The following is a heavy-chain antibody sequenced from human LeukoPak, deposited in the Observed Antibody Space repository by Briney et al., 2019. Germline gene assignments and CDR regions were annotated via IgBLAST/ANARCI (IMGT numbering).Heavy chain of an antibody. Sequence: SVKVSCKASGGTFSSYAISWVRQAPGQGLEWMGRIIPILGIANYAQKFQGRVTITADKSTSTAYMELSSLRSEDTAVYYCARAYYDSSGLGGVDYWGQGTLVIVSS. D-gene: IGHD3-22*01. J-gene: IGHJ4*02. CDR3: ARAYYDSSGLGGVDY. CDR1: GGTFSSYA. CDR2: IIPILGIA. V-gene: IGHV1-69*04.